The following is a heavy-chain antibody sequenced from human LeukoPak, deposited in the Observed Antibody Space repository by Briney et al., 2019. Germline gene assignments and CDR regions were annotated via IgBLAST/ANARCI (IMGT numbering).Heavy chain of an antibody. CDR1: GGSFSGYY. CDR3: ARYSSSSDALDI. J-gene: IGHJ3*02. D-gene: IGHD6-6*01. V-gene: IGHV4-34*01. CDR2: IYYSGST. Sequence: SETLSLTCAVYGGSFSGYYWSWIRQPPGKGLEWIGSIYYSGSTYYNPSLKSRVTISVDTSKNQFSLKLSSVTAADTAVYYCARYSSSSDALDIWAKGQWSPSLQ.